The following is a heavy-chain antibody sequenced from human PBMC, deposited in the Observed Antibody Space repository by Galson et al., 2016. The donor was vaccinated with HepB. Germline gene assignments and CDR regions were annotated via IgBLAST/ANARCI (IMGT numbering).Heavy chain of an antibody. CDR1: GASIRRGAYY. Sequence: TLSLTCSVSGASIRRGAYYWTWIRQHPGKGLEWVGYIYYSGTAYYNPSLKSRVTMSVDTSKNQFSLKLNSVTAADTAVFYCASSTDGDGFDIWGQGTMVTVSS. D-gene: IGHD5-24*01. J-gene: IGHJ3*02. CDR2: IYYSGTA. CDR3: ASSTDGDGFDI. V-gene: IGHV4-31*03.